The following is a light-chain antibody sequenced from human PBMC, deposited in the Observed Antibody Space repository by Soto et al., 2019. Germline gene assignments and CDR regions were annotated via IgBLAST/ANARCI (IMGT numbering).Light chain of an antibody. V-gene: IGKV3-15*01. Sequence: EIVMTQSPATLSVSPGERATLSCRASQSVSNNLAWYQQKPGQAPRLLIYGAFTRATGIPARFSGSGSGTEFTLIISSLQSEDFAVYEWVTFGGGTKVEIK. CDR1: QSVSNN. J-gene: IGKJ4*01. CDR2: GAF. CDR3: VT.